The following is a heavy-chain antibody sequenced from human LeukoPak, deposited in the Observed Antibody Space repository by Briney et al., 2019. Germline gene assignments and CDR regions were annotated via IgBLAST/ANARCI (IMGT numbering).Heavy chain of an antibody. Sequence: GGSLRLSCAASGFSVSGNYMSWVRQAPGKGLEWVSSISSSSYIYYADSVKGRFTISRDNAKNSLYLQMNSLRAEDTAVYYCARLPGQIDYWGQGTLVTVSS. CDR1: GFSVSGNY. V-gene: IGHV3-69-1*01. CDR2: ISSSSYI. CDR3: ARLPGQIDY. J-gene: IGHJ4*02.